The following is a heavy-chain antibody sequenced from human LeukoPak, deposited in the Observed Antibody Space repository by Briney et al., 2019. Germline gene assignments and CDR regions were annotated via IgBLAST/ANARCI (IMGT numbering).Heavy chain of an antibody. D-gene: IGHD6-13*01. CDR3: ARGGGSSSWYEESSFDY. CDR1: GFTFSSYW. CDR2: IKQDGSEK. Sequence: GGSLRLSCAASGFTFSSYWMSWVRQAPGKGLEWVANIKQDGSEKYYVDSVKGRFTISRDNAKNSLYLQMNSLRAEDTAVYYCARGGGSSSWYEESSFDYWGQGTLVTVSS. J-gene: IGHJ4*02. V-gene: IGHV3-7*01.